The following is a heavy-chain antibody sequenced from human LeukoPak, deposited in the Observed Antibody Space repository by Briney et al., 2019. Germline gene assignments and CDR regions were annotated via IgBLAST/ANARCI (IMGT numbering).Heavy chain of an antibody. D-gene: IGHD3-22*01. Sequence: GGSLRLSWAAAGLTFSRFWMSWVRQAPGKVLEWVANIKQDGSEKYYVDSVKGRFTISRDNAKNSLYLQMNSLRVEYTAVYYCARGEYYYDGGYWGQGTLVTVSS. J-gene: IGHJ1*01. CDR2: IKQDGSEK. CDR1: GLTFSRFW. V-gene: IGHV3-7*04. CDR3: ARGEYYYDGGY.